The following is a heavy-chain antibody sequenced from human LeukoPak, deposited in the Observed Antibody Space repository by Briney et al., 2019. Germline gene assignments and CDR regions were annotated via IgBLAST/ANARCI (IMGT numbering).Heavy chain of an antibody. V-gene: IGHV3-74*03. D-gene: IGHD5-12*01. CDR3: TRDIVATIPTHYYYYGMDL. CDR1: GFTLSSYW. J-gene: IGHJ6*02. CDR2: VNSDGTST. Sequence: PGGSLRLSCAASGFTLSSYWMHWVRRAPGKGLVWVSRVNSDGTSTTYADSVRGRFTSSRDNAKSTLYLQMNSLRVEDTAVYYCTRDIVATIPTHYYYYGMDLWGQGTTVTVSS.